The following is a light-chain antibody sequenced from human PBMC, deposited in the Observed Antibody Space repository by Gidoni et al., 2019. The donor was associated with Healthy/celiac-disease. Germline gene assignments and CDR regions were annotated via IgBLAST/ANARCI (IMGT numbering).Light chain of an antibody. CDR3: QQYNSYWT. J-gene: IGKJ1*01. CDR2: KAS. CDR1: QSIRSW. V-gene: IGKV1-5*03. Sequence: DIQMTQSPSTLSASVGDRVTITCRASQSIRSWLAWYQQKPGKAPTLLIYKASSLESGVPSRFSGSGSGTEFTLTISSLQPDDFATDYCQQYNSYWTFGQGTKVEIK.